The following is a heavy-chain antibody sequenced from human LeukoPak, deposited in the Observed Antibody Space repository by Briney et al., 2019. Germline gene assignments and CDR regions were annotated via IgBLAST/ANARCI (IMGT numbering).Heavy chain of an antibody. CDR2: ISPTGDST. CDR1: GFTFNSYY. CDR3: GREASGGYFDY. J-gene: IGHJ4*02. D-gene: IGHD4-23*01. V-gene: IGHV1-46*02. Sequence: ASVKVSCKASGFTFNSYYMHWVRQAPGQGLEWVGLISPTGDSTNYAQTFRGRVTMTRDTSTNTVYMDLSSLRSEDTAVYYCGREASGGYFDYWGQGTLVIVSS.